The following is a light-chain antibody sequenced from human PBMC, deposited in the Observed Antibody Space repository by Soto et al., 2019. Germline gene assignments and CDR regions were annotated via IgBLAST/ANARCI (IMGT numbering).Light chain of an antibody. CDR1: TPNIGSNS. V-gene: IGLV1-51*01. J-gene: IGLJ3*02. CDR2: DTN. Sequence: QSVLTQPPSVSAAPGQRVTISCSGTTPNIGSNSVSWYLQVPGTVPKLLIYDTNKRLSGIPDRISGSKSGSSATLDITGLQTGDEADYYCATWDSSLKIGVFGGGTKLTVL. CDR3: ATWDSSLKIGV.